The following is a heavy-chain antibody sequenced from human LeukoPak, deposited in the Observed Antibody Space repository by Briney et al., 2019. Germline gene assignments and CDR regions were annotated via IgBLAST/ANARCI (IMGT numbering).Heavy chain of an antibody. J-gene: IGHJ6*02. D-gene: IGHD3-22*01. CDR1: GFTFSSSS. Sequence: GGSLRLSCAASGFTFSSSSMNWVRQAPGKGLEWVSSISSSSSYIYYADSVRGRFTISRDNAKKSLYLQMNSLRAEDTAVYYCAREDDGYMYYCYYGMDVWGQGTTVTVSS. V-gene: IGHV3-21*01. CDR3: AREDDGYMYYCYYGMDV. CDR2: ISSSSSYI.